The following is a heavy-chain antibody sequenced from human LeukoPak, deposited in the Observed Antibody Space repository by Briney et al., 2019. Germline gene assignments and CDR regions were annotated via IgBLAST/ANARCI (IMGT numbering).Heavy chain of an antibody. J-gene: IGHJ1*01. Sequence: SETLSLTCTVSAYSISSGYYWGWIRQPPGKGLEWIGSIYHSGSTYYNPSLKSRVTISVDTSKNQFSLKLSSVTAADTAVYYCARVLGDPSQHWGQGTLVTVSS. V-gene: IGHV4-38-2*02. D-gene: IGHD4-17*01. CDR1: AYSISSGYY. CDR3: ARVLGDPSQH. CDR2: IYHSGST.